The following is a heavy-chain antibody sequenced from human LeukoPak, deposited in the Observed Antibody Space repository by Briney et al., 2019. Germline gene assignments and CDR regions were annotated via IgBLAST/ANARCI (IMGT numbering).Heavy chain of an antibody. CDR3: ARVPWELRRKWFDP. D-gene: IGHD1-26*01. V-gene: IGHV4-39*07. J-gene: IGHJ5*02. CDR1: GGSISSSSYY. Sequence: SETLSLTCTVSGGSISSSSYYWGWIRQPPGKGLEGIGSIYYSGSTYYNPSLKSRVTISVDTSKNQFSLKLSSVTAADTAVYYCARVPWELRRKWFDPWGQGTLVTVSS. CDR2: IYYSGST.